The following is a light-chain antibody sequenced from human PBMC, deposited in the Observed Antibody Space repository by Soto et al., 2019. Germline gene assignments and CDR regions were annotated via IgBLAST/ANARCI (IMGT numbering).Light chain of an antibody. V-gene: IGLV2-8*01. Sequence: QSALTQPPSASGSPGQSVTISCTGTKNDVGFYDFVSWYQHHPGKAPRLIIYEVVQRPSGLPDRFSGSKSGNTVSLTVSGLQAAAEADYFCKSYAGSNTDVFGSGTKVTVL. CDR2: EVV. CDR3: KSYAGSNTDV. J-gene: IGLJ1*01. CDR1: KNDVGFYDF.